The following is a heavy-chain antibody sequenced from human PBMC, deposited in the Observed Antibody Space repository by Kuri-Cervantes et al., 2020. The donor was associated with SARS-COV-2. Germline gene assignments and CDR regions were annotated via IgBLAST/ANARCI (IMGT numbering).Heavy chain of an antibody. CDR1: GFTFSSYE. CDR2: ISSSGSTI. CDR3: ARTGELGIPDY. Sequence: GGSLRLSCAASGFTFSSYEMNWVRQAPGKGLEWVSYISSSGSTIYYADSVKGRFTISRDNAKNSLYLQMNSLRAEDTAVYYCARTGELGIPDYWGQGTLVTVSS. V-gene: IGHV3-48*03. D-gene: IGHD7-27*01. J-gene: IGHJ4*02.